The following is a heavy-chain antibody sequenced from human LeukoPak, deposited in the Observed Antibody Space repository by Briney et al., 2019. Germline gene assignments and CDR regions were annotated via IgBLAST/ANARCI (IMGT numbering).Heavy chain of an antibody. J-gene: IGHJ4*02. CDR2: ISDRRGDT. V-gene: IGHV3-23*01. CDR1: GFTFSSYA. CDR3: AKGYRGNYDY. Sequence: GGSLRLSCAASGFTFSSYAMTWVRQAPGKGLEWVSAISDRRGDTYYGDSVKGRFTISRDNSKNTLYLQMNSLRAEDTAVYYCAKGYRGNYDYWGQGTLVTVSS. D-gene: IGHD1-26*01.